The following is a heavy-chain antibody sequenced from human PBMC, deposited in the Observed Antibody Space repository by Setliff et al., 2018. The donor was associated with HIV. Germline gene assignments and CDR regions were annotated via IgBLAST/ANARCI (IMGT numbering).Heavy chain of an antibody. CDR2: INHSGST. CDR1: GGSFSGYY. D-gene: IGHD6-6*01. J-gene: IGHJ6*03. CDR3: ASEAWTSYRSSSGYYYYYMDV. Sequence: SETLSLTCAVYGGSFSGYYWNWIRQPPGKGLEWIGEINHSGSTNYNPSLKSRISISVDTSKNQFSLKLSSVTAADTAVYYCASEAWTSYRSSSGYYYYYMDVWGKGTTVTVSS. V-gene: IGHV4-34*01.